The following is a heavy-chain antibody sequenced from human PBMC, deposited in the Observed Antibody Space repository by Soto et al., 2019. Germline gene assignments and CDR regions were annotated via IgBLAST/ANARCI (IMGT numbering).Heavy chain of an antibody. Sequence: GGSLRLSCAASGFTFVSYAMIWCGHSAGKGREWVSAISGSGGSTYYADSVKGRFTISRDNSKNTLYLQMNSLRAEDTAVYYCAKSDQYYYYYGMDVWGQGTTVTVSS. D-gene: IGHD2-2*01. CDR2: ISGSGGST. J-gene: IGHJ6*02. CDR1: GFTFVSYA. CDR3: AKSDQYYYYYGMDV. V-gene: IGHV3-23*01.